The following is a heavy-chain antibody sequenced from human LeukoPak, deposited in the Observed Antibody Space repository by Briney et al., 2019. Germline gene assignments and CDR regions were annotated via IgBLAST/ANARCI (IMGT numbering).Heavy chain of an antibody. CDR2: IYHSGST. CDR3: AREYYYGSGSYPY. J-gene: IGHJ4*02. Sequence: LSQTLSLTCTVSGGSISSGGYYWSWIRQPPGKGLEWIGYIYHSGSTYYNPSLKSRVTISVDRSKNQFSLKLSSVTAADTAVYYCAREYYYGSGSYPYWGQGTLVTVSS. V-gene: IGHV4-30-2*01. D-gene: IGHD3-10*01. CDR1: GGSISSGGYY.